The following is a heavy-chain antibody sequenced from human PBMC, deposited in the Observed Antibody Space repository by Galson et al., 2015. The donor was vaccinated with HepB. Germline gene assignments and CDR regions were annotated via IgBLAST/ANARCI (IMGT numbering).Heavy chain of an antibody. D-gene: IGHD4-17*01. Sequence: SLRLSCAASRFTFSDYYMTWIRQAPGKGLEWLSYISGGAPYTNYANSVKGRFTISRDNAKNSLYLHMRGLRDDDTAVYYCARVAHSDYGDHAHFDYWGQGTLVTVSS. CDR3: ARVAHSDYGDHAHFDY. CDR1: RFTFSDYY. J-gene: IGHJ4*02. V-gene: IGHV3-11*06. CDR2: ISGGAPYT.